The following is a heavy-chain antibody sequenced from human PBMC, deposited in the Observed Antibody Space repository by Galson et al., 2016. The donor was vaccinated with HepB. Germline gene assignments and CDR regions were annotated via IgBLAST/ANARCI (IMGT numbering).Heavy chain of an antibody. Sequence: SVKVSCKASGGTFNSHAISWVRQAPGQGLEWMGGIIPIFGTANYAQNFQGRVTITADESTSTAYMELSSLRSEDTAVYYCARAPRSGWYGSAVYYFDYWGQGTLVTVSS. CDR1: GGTFNSHA. J-gene: IGHJ4*02. D-gene: IGHD6-19*01. CDR3: ARAPRSGWYGSAVYYFDY. V-gene: IGHV1-69*13. CDR2: IIPIFGTA.